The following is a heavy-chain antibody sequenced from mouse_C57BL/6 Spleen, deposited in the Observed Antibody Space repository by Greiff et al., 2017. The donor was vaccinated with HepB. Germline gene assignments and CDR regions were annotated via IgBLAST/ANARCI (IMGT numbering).Heavy chain of an antibody. D-gene: IGHD4-1*01. Sequence: QVQLQQSGAELARPGASVKLSCKASGYTFTSYGISWVKQRTGQGLEWIGEIYPRNGNTYYNKKFKGKATLTADKSASTAYMDLRSLTSEDSAVYSCASEETGGRYFDDWGQGTTLTVSS. V-gene: IGHV1-81*01. J-gene: IGHJ2*01. CDR1: GYTFTSYG. CDR2: IYPRNGNT. CDR3: ASEETGGRYFDD.